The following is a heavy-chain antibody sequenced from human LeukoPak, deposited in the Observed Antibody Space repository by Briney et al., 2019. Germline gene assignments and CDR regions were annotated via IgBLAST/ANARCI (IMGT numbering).Heavy chain of an antibody. D-gene: IGHD4-17*01. J-gene: IGHJ4*02. V-gene: IGHV3-49*04. CDR1: GFTFDDYG. CDR3: TRADGDYDHRFFDY. Sequence: GGSLRLSCAASGFTFDDYGMSWVRQAPGKGLEWIGFIRRKANDGTTEYAASVKGRFTISRDDSKAIAYLQMNGLRTEDTALYYCTRADGDYDHRFFDYWGQGTQVIVSS. CDR2: IRRKANDGTT.